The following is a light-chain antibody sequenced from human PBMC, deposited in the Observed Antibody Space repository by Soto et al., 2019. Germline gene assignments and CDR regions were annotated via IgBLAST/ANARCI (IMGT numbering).Light chain of an antibody. CDR2: DAY. CDR3: QQRSNWPPWT. V-gene: IGKV3-11*01. CDR1: QSVSSY. Sequence: EIVLTQSPATLSLSPGERATLSCRASQSVSSYLAWYQQKPGQAPRLLIYDAYNRATGIPDRFSGSGSGTDFTLTISSLEPEDFAVYYCQQRSNWPPWTFGQGTKVDIK. J-gene: IGKJ1*01.